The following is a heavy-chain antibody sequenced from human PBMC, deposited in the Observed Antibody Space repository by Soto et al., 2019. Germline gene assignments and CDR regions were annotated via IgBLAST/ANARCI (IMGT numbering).Heavy chain of an antibody. J-gene: IGHJ5*02. Sequence: PSETLSLTCTVSGGSISSYYWSWIRQPPGKGLEWIGYIYYSGSTNYNPSLKSRVTISVDTSKNQFSLKLSSVTAADTAVYYCAREEGKQSWFAPWGQGTLVTVSS. D-gene: IGHD6-13*01. V-gene: IGHV4-59*01. CDR2: IYYSGST. CDR3: AREEGKQSWFAP. CDR1: GGSISSYY.